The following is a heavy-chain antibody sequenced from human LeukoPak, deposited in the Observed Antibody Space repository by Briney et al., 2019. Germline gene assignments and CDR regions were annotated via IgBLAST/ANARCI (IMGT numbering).Heavy chain of an antibody. D-gene: IGHD5-18*01. CDR3: ARDNWRYSYGFLEIDELRWFDP. J-gene: IGHJ5*02. Sequence: SETLSLTCTVSGGSISSSSYYWGWIRQPPGKGLEWIGSVYYSGSTYYNPSLKSRVTISVDTSRNEFSLKLSSVTAADTAVYYCARDNWRYSYGFLEIDELRWFDPWGQGTLVTVSS. CDR1: GGSISSSSYY. CDR2: VYYSGST. V-gene: IGHV4-39*02.